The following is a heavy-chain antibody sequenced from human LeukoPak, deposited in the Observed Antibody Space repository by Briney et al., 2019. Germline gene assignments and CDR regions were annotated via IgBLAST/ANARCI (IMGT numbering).Heavy chain of an antibody. J-gene: IGHJ4*02. V-gene: IGHV3-23*01. Sequence: PGGSLRLSCRVSGITLSNYGMSWVRQAPGKGLEWVAGISGSGGSTNYADSVKGRFTISRDNPKNILYLQMNSLRAEDTAVYYCTRGSNSGSFRPDFWGQGTLVTVSS. CDR2: ISGSGGST. D-gene: IGHD1-26*01. CDR1: GITLSNYG. CDR3: TRGSNSGSFRPDF.